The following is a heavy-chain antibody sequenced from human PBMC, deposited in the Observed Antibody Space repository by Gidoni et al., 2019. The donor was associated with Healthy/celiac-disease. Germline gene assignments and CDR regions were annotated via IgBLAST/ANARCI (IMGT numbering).Heavy chain of an antibody. CDR3: AKGGDGYNSWYMDV. V-gene: IGHV3-23*04. J-gene: IGHJ6*03. Sequence: EVQLVESGGGLVQPGGSLRLSCAASGFTFRSYAMSWLRQAPGKGLEWVSAISGSGGSTYYADSVKGRFTISRDNSKNTLYLQMNSLRAEDTAVYYCAKGGDGYNSWYMDVWGKGTTVTVSS. CDR1: GFTFRSYA. CDR2: ISGSGGST. D-gene: IGHD5-12*01.